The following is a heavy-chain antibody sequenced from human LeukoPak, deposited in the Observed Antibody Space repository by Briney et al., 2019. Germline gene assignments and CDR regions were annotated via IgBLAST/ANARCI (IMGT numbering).Heavy chain of an antibody. J-gene: IGHJ4*02. D-gene: IGHD6-13*01. V-gene: IGHV3-23*01. CDR2: ISGSGVGT. CDR1: GFTFSSYA. CDR3: AKGGSSSWYFFDD. Sequence: GGSLRLSCAASGFTFSSYAMSWVRQAPGKGLEWVSVISGSGVGTHYADSVKGRFTISRDNSQNSLYLQMNSLRAEDTAVYYCAKGGSSSWYFFDDWGQGTLVTVSS.